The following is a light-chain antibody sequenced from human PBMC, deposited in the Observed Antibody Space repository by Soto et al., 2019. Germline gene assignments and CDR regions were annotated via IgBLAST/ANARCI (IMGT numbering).Light chain of an antibody. CDR3: QSYDSSARV. CDR1: SGSIASNY. CDR2: EDN. J-gene: IGLJ3*02. Sequence: NFMLTQPHSVSESPGKTVTISCTRSSGSIASNYVQWYQQRPGSAPTTVIYEDNQRPSGVPDRFSGSIDSSSNSASLTISGLKTEYEADYYCQSYDSSARVFGGGTKLTVL. V-gene: IGLV6-57*03.